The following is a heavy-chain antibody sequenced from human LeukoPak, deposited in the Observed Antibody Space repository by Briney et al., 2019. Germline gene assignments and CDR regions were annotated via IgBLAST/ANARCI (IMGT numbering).Heavy chain of an antibody. V-gene: IGHV3-23*01. D-gene: IGHD5-12*01. CDR1: GFTFSSYA. CDR2: VSGSGGNT. Sequence: PGGSLRLSCAASGFTFSSYAMSWVRQAPGKGLEWVSAVSGSGGNTYYADSVKGRFTISRDNSKNTLYLQMNSLRADDTAVYFCAKAGYDYSNINWFDPWGQGTLVTVSS. J-gene: IGHJ5*02. CDR3: AKAGYDYSNINWFDP.